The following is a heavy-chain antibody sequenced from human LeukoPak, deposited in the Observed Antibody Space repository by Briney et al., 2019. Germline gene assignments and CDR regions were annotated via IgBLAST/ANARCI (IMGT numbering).Heavy chain of an antibody. CDR3: ATVDYDSSGALLYFDY. CDR2: FDPEDGET. D-gene: IGHD3-22*01. J-gene: IGHJ4*02. V-gene: IGHV1-24*01. CDR1: GYTLTELS. Sequence: ASVKVSCKVSGYTLTELSMHWVRQAPGKGLEWMGGFDPEDGETIYAQKFQGRVTMTEDTSTDTAYMELSSLRSEDTAVYYCATVDYDSSGALLYFDYWGQGTLVTVSS.